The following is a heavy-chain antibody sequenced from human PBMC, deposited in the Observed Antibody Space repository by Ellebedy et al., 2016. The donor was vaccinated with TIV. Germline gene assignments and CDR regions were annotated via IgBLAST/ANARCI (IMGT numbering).Heavy chain of an antibody. D-gene: IGHD3-22*01. Sequence: GGSLRLXCEAGGFNFRSYDMHWVRQAPGKGLEWVALVSHDGGKKKYADSVKGRFTISRDNAKNTLYLQMSSLRVEDTAVYYCTRVGMGSGLDFWGQGTLVTVSS. CDR2: VSHDGGKK. V-gene: IGHV3-30-3*01. CDR1: GFNFRSYD. J-gene: IGHJ4*02. CDR3: TRVGMGSGLDF.